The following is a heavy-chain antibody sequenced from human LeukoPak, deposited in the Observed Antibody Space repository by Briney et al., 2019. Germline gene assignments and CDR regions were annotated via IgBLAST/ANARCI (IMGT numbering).Heavy chain of an antibody. CDR3: ARASPIHGDCGD. J-gene: IGHJ4*02. V-gene: IGHV4-59*01. D-gene: IGHD2-21*02. CDR2: IYYSGST. CDR1: GGSISSYY. Sequence: SETLSLTCTVSGGSISSYYWSWIRQPPGKGLEWIGYIYYSGSTNYNPSLKSRVTISVDTSKNQFSLKLSFVTAADTAVYYCARASPIHGDCGDWGQGTLVTVSS.